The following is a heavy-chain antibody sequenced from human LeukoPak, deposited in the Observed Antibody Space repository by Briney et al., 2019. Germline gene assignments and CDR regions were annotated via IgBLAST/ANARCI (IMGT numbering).Heavy chain of an antibody. D-gene: IGHD2-2*02. Sequence: ASVKVSCKASGGTFSSYAISWVRQAPGQGLEWMGQIIPKFAIAHYAQKFQGRVTITADESTSTAYLELSSLRSEDTAVYYCARDRPGRYCSNTSCYTASPFDPWGQGTLVIVSS. CDR3: ARDRPGRYCSNTSCYTASPFDP. CDR1: GGTFSSYA. V-gene: IGHV1-69*13. CDR2: IIPKFAIA. J-gene: IGHJ5*02.